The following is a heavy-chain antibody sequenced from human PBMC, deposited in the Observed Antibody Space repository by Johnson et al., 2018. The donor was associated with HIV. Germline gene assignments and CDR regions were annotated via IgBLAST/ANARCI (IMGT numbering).Heavy chain of an antibody. Sequence: VQLVESGGGLIQPGGSLRLSCAASGFTVSSNYMSWVRQAPGKGLEWVSVIYSGGSTYYADSVKGRFTISRDNSKNTLYLQMNSLRAEDTAVYYCARASSGYYSDAFDIWGQGTMVTVSS. J-gene: IGHJ3*02. CDR3: ARASSGYYSDAFDI. D-gene: IGHD3-22*01. CDR1: GFTVSSNY. CDR2: IYSGGST. V-gene: IGHV3-66*03.